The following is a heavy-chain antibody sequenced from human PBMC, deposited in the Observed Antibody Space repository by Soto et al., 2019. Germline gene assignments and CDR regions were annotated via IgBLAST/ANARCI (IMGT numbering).Heavy chain of an antibody. CDR2: ISGSGGST. V-gene: IGHV3-23*01. J-gene: IGHJ3*02. Sequence: EVQLLESGGGLVQPGGSLRLSCAASGFTFSSYAMSWVRQAPGKGLEWVSAISGSGGSTYYADSVKGRFTISRDNFKNTLYLQMNSLRAEDTAVYYCAKDGYCSSTSCYIRAFDIWGQGTMVTVSS. D-gene: IGHD2-2*02. CDR3: AKDGYCSSTSCYIRAFDI. CDR1: GFTFSSYA.